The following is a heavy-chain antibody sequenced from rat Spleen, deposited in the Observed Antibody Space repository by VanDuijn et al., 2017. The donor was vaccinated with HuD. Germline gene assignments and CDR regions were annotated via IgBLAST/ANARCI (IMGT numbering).Heavy chain of an antibody. J-gene: IGHJ3*01. Sequence: EVQLQESGPGLVKPSQSLSLTCSVTGYSITSSYRWHWIRKFPGNKLEWMGYINSAGGTNYNPSLKSRISFTRDTSKNQFFLQVNSVTTEDTATYYCARSDGTHYYLPFANWGQGTLVTVSS. D-gene: IGHD1-12*02. V-gene: IGHV3-3*01. CDR1: GYSITSSYR. CDR3: ARSDGTHYYLPFAN. CDR2: INSAGGT.